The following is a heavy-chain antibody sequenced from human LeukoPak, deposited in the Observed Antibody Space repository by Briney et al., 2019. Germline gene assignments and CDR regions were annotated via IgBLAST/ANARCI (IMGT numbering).Heavy chain of an antibody. V-gene: IGHV1-8*01. CDR1: VYTFTSYD. D-gene: IGHD4-23*01. Sequence: ASVKVSCKASVYTFTSYDINWVRQATGLGPEWMGWMNPNSGNTGYAQKFQGRVTVTRNTSISTAYLELSSLTSEDTAVYYCARGPNKYDGGNSGSAWFDPWGQGSLVTVSS. CDR3: ARGPNKYDGGNSGSAWFDP. J-gene: IGHJ5*02. CDR2: MNPNSGNT.